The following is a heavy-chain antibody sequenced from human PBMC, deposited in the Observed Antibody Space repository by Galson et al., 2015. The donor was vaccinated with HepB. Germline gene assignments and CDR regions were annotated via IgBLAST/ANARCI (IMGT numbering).Heavy chain of an antibody. V-gene: IGHV3-23*01. D-gene: IGHD6-13*01. CDR1: GFTFSSYA. CDR3: AKHTGHSSSYSDDAFDI. J-gene: IGHJ3*02. CDR2: ISGSSGST. Sequence: SLRLSCAASGFTFSSYAMSWVRQAPGKGLEWVSSISGSSGSTYYADPVKGRFTISRDNSKNTLFLQMNSLRAGDTALYYCAKHTGHSSSYSDDAFDIWGQGTMVTVSS.